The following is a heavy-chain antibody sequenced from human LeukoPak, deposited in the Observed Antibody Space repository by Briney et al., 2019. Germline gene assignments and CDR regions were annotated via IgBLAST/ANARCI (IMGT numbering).Heavy chain of an antibody. CDR1: GGTFTNYF. D-gene: IGHD3-10*01. Sequence: ASVKVSCKASGGTFTNYFIHWVRQAPGQGLEWMGWINPNSGATNYAQRFQGRVTMTRDTSIRTVYMDLRSLRSDDTAVYYCVKTTGFGHNYYFYYMDVWGKGTTVTVSS. CDR3: VKTTGFGHNYYFYYMDV. CDR2: INPNSGAT. V-gene: IGHV1-2*02. J-gene: IGHJ6*03.